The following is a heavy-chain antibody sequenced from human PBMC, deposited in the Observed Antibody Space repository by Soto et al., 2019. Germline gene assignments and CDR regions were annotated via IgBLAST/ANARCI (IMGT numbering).Heavy chain of an antibody. J-gene: IGHJ5*02. CDR2: IWYDGSNT. CDR1: GFSFSIYG. CDR3: ARVAAARGGGVNWFDP. Sequence: QVPLVESGGGVVQPGRSLRLSCAASGFSFSIYGIHWVRQAPGKGLEWVAVIWYDGSNTQYADSVKGRFTISRDNSKNTVYLQMNSLRVEDTAVYYCARVAAARGGGVNWFDPWGQGTLVTVSS. D-gene: IGHD6-6*01. V-gene: IGHV3-33*01.